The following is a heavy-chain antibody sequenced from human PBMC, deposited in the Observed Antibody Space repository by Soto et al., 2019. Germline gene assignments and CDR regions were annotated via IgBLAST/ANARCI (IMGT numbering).Heavy chain of an antibody. Sequence: QVQLVESGGGVVQPGRSLRLSCAASGFTFSSYAMHWVRQAPGKGLEWVAVISYDGSNKYYADSEKGRFTISRDNSKNTLYLQMSSLRAEDTAVYYCARKGYYYYGMDVWGQGTTVTVSS. CDR2: ISYDGSNK. CDR1: GFTFSSYA. J-gene: IGHJ6*02. V-gene: IGHV3-30-3*01. CDR3: ARKGYYYYGMDV.